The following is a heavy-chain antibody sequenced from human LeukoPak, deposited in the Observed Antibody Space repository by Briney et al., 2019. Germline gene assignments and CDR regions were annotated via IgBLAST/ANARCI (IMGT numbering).Heavy chain of an antibody. Sequence: SETLSLTCAVYGGSFSDYYWNWIRQPPGKGLEWIGEISHSGSTNYNPSLKSRVTISIDTSKNQFSLKLRSVTAADTAVYYCARGTRGYWGQGTLVTVSS. V-gene: IGHV4-34*01. CDR2: ISHSGST. CDR1: GGSFSDYY. D-gene: IGHD2-2*01. J-gene: IGHJ4*02. CDR3: ARGTRGY.